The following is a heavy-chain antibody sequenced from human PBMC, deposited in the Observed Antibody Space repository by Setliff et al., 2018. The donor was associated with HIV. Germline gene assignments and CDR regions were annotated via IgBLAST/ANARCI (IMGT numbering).Heavy chain of an antibody. D-gene: IGHD3-10*01. Sequence: PGGSLRLSCAGSGFTFSNKNMNWVRQAPGKGLEWISYISSSGTNIYYVDSVKGRFTISRDNAKNSLYLQMNSLRAEDTGVYYCARDFYGSGSPPCGYWGQGMLVTVSS. CDR2: ISSSGTNI. V-gene: IGHV3-48*04. CDR1: GFTFSNKN. CDR3: ARDFYGSGSPPCGY. J-gene: IGHJ4*02.